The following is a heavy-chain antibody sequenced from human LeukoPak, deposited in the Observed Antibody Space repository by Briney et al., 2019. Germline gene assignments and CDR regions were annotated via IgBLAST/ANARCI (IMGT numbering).Heavy chain of an antibody. CDR2: IYYSETT. CDR1: GGSISSSSYY. Sequence: NPSETLSLTCTVSGGSISSSSYYWGWIRQPPGKGLEWIGSIYYSETTYYNPSLKSRVTISVDTSMNQFSLRLSSVTAADTAVYYCARQRYYGSGSYSLNWFDPWGQGTLVTVSS. D-gene: IGHD3-10*01. V-gene: IGHV4-39*01. J-gene: IGHJ5*02. CDR3: ARQRYYGSGSYSLNWFDP.